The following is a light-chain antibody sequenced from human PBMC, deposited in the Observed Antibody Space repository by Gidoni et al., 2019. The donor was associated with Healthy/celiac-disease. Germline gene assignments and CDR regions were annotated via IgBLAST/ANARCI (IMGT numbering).Light chain of an antibody. CDR1: QGISSY. CDR2: AAS. J-gene: IGKJ2*01. V-gene: IGKV1-8*01. Sequence: SRRTQSPSSLSASTGDRVTITCRASQGISSYFAWYQQKPGKAPKLLIYAASTLQSGVPSRFSGSGSGTDFTLTFSCLQSEDFATYYCHQYYRYPPYTFGQGTKLEIK. CDR3: HQYYRYPPYT.